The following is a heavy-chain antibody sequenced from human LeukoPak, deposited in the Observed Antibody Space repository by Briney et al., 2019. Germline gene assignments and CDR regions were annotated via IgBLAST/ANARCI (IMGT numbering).Heavy chain of an antibody. J-gene: IGHJ4*02. CDR3: ARDSYYYDSSGYYLLYDY. CDR2: IIPIFGTA. CDR1: GGTFSSYA. V-gene: IGHV1-69*13. Sequence: SVKVSCKASGGTFSSYAISWVRQAPGQGLEWMGGIIPIFGTANYAQKFQGRVTITADESTSTAYMELSSLRSEDTAVYYCARDSYYYDSSGYYLLYDYWGQGTLVTVSS. D-gene: IGHD3-22*01.